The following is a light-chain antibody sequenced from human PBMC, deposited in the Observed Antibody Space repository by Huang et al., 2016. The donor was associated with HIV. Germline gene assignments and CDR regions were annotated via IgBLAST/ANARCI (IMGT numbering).Light chain of an antibody. CDR1: QSISSY. Sequence: DIQMTQSPSSLSASVGDRVTITCRARQSISSYLNWYQQKPGKAPKLLIYAASSLQSGVPSRFSGSGSGTDFTLTSSSLQPEDFATYYCQQSYSTPPEGTFGPGTKVEIK. CDR3: QQSYSTPPEGT. V-gene: IGKV1-39*01. J-gene: IGKJ1*01. CDR2: AAS.